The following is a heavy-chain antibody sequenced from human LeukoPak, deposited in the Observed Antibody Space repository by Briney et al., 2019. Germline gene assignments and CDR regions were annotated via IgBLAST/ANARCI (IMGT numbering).Heavy chain of an antibody. CDR3: ARGRDYDILTGYYEGGWFDP. Sequence: SETLSLTCTVPGGSISSYSWSWIRQHPGKGLEWIGYIYYSGSTNYNRSLKSRVNISVNTSKSQFSLKLSSVTAADTAVYYCARGRDYDILTGYYEGGWFDPWGQGTLVTVSS. J-gene: IGHJ5*02. V-gene: IGHV4-59*01. D-gene: IGHD3-9*01. CDR2: IYYSGST. CDR1: GGSISSYS.